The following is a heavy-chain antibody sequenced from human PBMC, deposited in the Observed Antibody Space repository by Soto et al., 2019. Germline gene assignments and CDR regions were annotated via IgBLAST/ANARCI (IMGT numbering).Heavy chain of an antibody. CDR3: ARDVPLNYYDGTFSYYAMDV. CDR2: IIPFFKAT. Sequence: QVQLVQSGAEVKKPGSSVKVSCKASGCTFSSHAISWVRQAPGQGLEWMGGIIPFFKATNYAQKFQGRVTITADDSTSTAYMDLYSLRSEDTAVYYCARDVPLNYYDGTFSYYAMDVWGQGTTVTVSS. J-gene: IGHJ6*02. CDR1: GCTFSSHA. V-gene: IGHV1-69*01. D-gene: IGHD3-16*01.